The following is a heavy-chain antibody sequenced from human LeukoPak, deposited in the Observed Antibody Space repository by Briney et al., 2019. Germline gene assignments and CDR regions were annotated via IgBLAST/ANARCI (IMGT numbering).Heavy chain of an antibody. D-gene: IGHD1-1*01. CDR2: ISSSSSYI. Sequence: PGGSLRLSCAASGFTVSSNYMSWVRQAPGKGLEWVSSISSSSSYIYYAASVKGRFTISRDNAKNSLYLQMNRLRAEDTAVYYCARERQLERLAFGKEGSAFDYWGQGTLVTVSS. CDR1: GFTVSSNY. J-gene: IGHJ4*02. CDR3: ARERQLERLAFGKEGSAFDY. V-gene: IGHV3-21*01.